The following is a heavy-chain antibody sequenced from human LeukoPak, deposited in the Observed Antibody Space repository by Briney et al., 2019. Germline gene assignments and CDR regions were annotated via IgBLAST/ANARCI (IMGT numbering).Heavy chain of an antibody. D-gene: IGHD4-23*01. CDR2: ISYDGRDK. CDR1: GFTFSSFA. CDR3: AKERKLLPFDC. Sequence: GRSLRLSCAASGFTFSSFAMHWVRQAPGKGLEWVAVISYDGRDKYNADSVKGRFTISRDNSKNTLYLQMNSLRAEDTAVYYCAKERKLLPFDCWGQGTLVTVSS. V-gene: IGHV3-30*04. J-gene: IGHJ4*02.